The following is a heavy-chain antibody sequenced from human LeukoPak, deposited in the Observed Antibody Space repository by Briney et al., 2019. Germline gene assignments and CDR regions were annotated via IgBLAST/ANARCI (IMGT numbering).Heavy chain of an antibody. CDR3: ARDCGGDCYSAEDAFDI. Sequence: GASLQISCKGSGSSFTSFWIAWVRQLPGKGLEWMGIIYPGDSDTRYSPSFQGQVTISVDKSISTAYLQWSSLKASDTAMYYCARDCGGDCYSAEDAFDIWGQGTMVTVSS. J-gene: IGHJ3*02. V-gene: IGHV5-51*01. CDR1: GSSFTSFW. D-gene: IGHD2-21*02. CDR2: IYPGDSDT.